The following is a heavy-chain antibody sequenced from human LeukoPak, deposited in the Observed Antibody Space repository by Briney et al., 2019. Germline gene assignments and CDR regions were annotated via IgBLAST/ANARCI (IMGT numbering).Heavy chain of an antibody. CDR3: ARGRNYYDSSGYLYVLFDY. J-gene: IGHJ4*02. CDR1: GYSISSGYY. D-gene: IGHD3-22*01. CDR2: IYHSGST. V-gene: IGHV4-38-2*01. Sequence: SETLSLTCAVSGYSISSGYYWGWIRQPPGKGLEWIGSIYHSGSTYYNPSLKSRVTISVDTSKNQFSLKLSSVTAADTAVYYCARGRNYYDSSGYLYVLFDYWGQGTLVTVSS.